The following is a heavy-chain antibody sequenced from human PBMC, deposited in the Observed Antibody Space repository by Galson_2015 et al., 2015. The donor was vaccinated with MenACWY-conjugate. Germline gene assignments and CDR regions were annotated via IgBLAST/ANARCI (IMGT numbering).Heavy chain of an antibody. CDR3: ARDIQAPAGGRGRRAGWGYYYYGMDV. D-gene: IGHD3-10*01. CDR1: EFTFSNFW. V-gene: IGHV3-7*03. J-gene: IGHJ6*02. Sequence: SLRLSCAASEFTFSNFWMSWVRQAPGKGLEWVANINKDGSEQYYMDSVEGRFTISRDNAKNSLSLQVNSLRAEDTAVYYCARDIQAPAGGRGRRAGWGYYYYGMDVWGQGTTVTVSS. CDR2: INKDGSEQ.